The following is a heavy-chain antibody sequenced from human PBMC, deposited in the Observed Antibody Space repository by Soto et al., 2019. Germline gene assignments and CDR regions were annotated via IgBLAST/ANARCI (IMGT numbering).Heavy chain of an antibody. D-gene: IGHD3-10*01. CDR2: IFSNDEK. V-gene: IGHV2-26*02. CDR3: ARIPGRVNKTGTKTPSLIYFDF. Sequence: QVTLKESGPVLVKPTETLTLTCTVSGFSLSNARMGVSWIRQPPGKALEWLAHIFSNDEKSYSTSLKSRLTNSKDTSKSQVALTMTNMDPVDTATNSCARIPGRVNKTGTKTPSLIYFDFWGQGTLVTVSS. J-gene: IGHJ4*02. CDR1: GFSLSNARMG.